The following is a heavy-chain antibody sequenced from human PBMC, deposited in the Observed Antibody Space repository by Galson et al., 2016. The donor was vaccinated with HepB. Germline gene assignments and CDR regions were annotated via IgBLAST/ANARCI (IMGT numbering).Heavy chain of an antibody. D-gene: IGHD3-16*02. J-gene: IGHJ3*01. V-gene: IGHV3-30*04. Sequence: SLRLSCAASGFKFDNHAMNWVRQAPGTGLEWVAVISYDGVTKNYADSVRGRFTISRDNAKNMMYLEMNTLRVEDTAVYYCARDLDHGWRNYRYRGALDLWGQGTVVTVSS. CDR3: ARDLDHGWRNYRYRGALDL. CDR1: GFKFDNHA. CDR2: ISYDGVTK.